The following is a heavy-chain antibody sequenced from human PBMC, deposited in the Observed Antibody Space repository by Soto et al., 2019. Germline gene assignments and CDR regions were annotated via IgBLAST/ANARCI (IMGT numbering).Heavy chain of an antibody. CDR1: GGTFSSYA. D-gene: IGHD4-17*01. CDR3: AGGWGNYGGNSGIAAFDY. J-gene: IGHJ4*02. Sequence: SVKVSCKASGGTFSSYAISWVRQAPGQGLEWMGGITPIFGTANYAQKFQGRVTITADESTSTAYMELSSLRSEDTAVYYCAGGWGNYGGNSGIAAFDYWGQGTLVTVSS. CDR2: ITPIFGTA. V-gene: IGHV1-69*13.